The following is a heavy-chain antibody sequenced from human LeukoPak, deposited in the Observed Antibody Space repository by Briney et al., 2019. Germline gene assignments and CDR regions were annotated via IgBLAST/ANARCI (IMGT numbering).Heavy chain of an antibody. Sequence: GRSLRLSCAASGFTFSTYGMEWVRQAPGKGLEWVALIWYDGTNKYYIDSVKGRFTISRDNSKNTLYLQMNSLRAEDTAVYYCAKAGGNSGYDNYYYMDVWGKGTTVTISS. J-gene: IGHJ6*03. CDR2: IWYDGTNK. V-gene: IGHV3-33*06. CDR3: AKAGGNSGYDNYYYMDV. CDR1: GFTFSTYG. D-gene: IGHD5-12*01.